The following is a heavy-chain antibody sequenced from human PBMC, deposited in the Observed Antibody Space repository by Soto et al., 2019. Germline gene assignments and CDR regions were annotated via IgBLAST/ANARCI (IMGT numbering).Heavy chain of an antibody. CDR2: ISWNSDTI. CDR3: ARDVWSRASGPPDS. V-gene: IGHV3-9*01. J-gene: IGHJ4*02. CDR1: GFTFDDYA. Sequence: GGSLRLSCAASGFTFDDYAMHWGRQAPGKGLEWATGISWNSDTIGYADSVKGRFTISRDNAKNSLYLQMNSLRAEDTAFYYCARDVWSRASGPPDSWGQGTLVTVSS. D-gene: IGHD3-10*01.